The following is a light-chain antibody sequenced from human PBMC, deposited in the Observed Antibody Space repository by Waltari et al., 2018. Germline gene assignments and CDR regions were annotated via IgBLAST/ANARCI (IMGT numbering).Light chain of an antibody. J-gene: IGLJ2*01. Sequence: QSALTQPASVSGSPGQSITISCTGTSSYVGAYNSVSWYQQHPGKVPKLMIYDVSKRPSGVSDRFSGSKSDNTASLTISGLQAEDEADYYCCSYAGSTTLIFGGGTKLTVL. CDR3: CSYAGSTTLI. CDR1: SSYVGAYNS. V-gene: IGLV2-23*02. CDR2: DVS.